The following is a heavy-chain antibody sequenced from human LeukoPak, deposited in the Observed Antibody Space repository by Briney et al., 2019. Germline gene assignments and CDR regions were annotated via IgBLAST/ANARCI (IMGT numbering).Heavy chain of an antibody. CDR2: ISSSGSTI. CDR3: ARSPGSGSYYNAIDY. J-gene: IGHJ4*02. D-gene: IGHD3-10*01. V-gene: IGHV3-11*04. Sequence: PGGSLRLSCAASGFTFSDYYMSWIRQAPGKGLDWVSYISSSGSTIYYADSVKGRFTISRDNAKNSLYLQMNSLRAEDTAVYYCARSPGSGSYYNAIDYWGQGTLVTVSS. CDR1: GFTFSDYY.